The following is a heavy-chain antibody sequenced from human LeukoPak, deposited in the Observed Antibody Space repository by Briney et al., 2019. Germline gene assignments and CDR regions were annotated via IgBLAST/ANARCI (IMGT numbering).Heavy chain of an antibody. CDR3: ARVPSNGDFDDAFDI. V-gene: IGHV1-2*02. Sequence: ASVKVSCKASGYTFTCYYMHWVRQAPGQGLEWMGWINPNSGGTNYAQKFQGRVTMTRDTSISTAYMELSRLRSDDTAVYYCARVPSNGDFDDAFDIWGQGTMVTASS. D-gene: IGHD3-3*01. J-gene: IGHJ3*02. CDR2: INPNSGGT. CDR1: GYTFTCYY.